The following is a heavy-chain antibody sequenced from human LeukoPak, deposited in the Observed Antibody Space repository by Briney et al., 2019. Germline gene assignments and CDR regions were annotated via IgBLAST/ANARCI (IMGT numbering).Heavy chain of an antibody. CDR1: GGSFSGYY. CDR2: INHSGST. J-gene: IGHJ5*02. Sequence: SEILSLTCAVYGGSFSGYYGSWIRPPPGKGLEWVGEINHSGSTNYNPSLKSRVTISVDTSKNQFSLKLSSVTAADTAVYYCATFTVAGSGGQEGWFDPWGQGTLVTVSS. D-gene: IGHD6-19*01. CDR3: ATFTVAGSGGQEGWFDP. V-gene: IGHV4-34*01.